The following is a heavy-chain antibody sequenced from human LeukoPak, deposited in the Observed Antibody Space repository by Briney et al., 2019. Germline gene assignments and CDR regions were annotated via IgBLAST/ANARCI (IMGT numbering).Heavy chain of an antibody. Sequence: ASVKVSCKASGYTFTDYYMHWVRQAPEQGLEWMGWINPNSGGTNFAQKFQGRVAMTRDTSISTAYMELGSLRSDHTAVYYCARARWQLVPYFDSWGQGTLVTVSS. CDR3: ARARWQLVPYFDS. CDR2: INPNSGGT. J-gene: IGHJ4*02. V-gene: IGHV1-2*02. CDR1: GYTFTDYY. D-gene: IGHD6-6*01.